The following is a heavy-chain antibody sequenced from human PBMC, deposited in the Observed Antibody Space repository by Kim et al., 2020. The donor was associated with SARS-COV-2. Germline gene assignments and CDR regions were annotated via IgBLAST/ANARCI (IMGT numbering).Heavy chain of an antibody. CDR2: INAGNGNT. V-gene: IGHV1-3*01. CDR3: ARAGITMVRGVIPLVY. Sequence: ASVKVSCKASGYTFTSYAMHWVRQAPGQRLEWMGWINAGNGNTKYSQKFQGRVTITRDTSASTAYMELSSLRSEDTAVYYCARAGITMVRGVIPLVYWGQGTLVTVSS. CDR1: GYTFTSYA. J-gene: IGHJ4*02. D-gene: IGHD3-10*01.